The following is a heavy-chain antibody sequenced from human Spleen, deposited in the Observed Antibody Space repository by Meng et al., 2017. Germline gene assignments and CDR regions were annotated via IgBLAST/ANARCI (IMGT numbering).Heavy chain of an antibody. D-gene: IGHD3-16*02. CDR2: MKSNVDGGTV. CDR1: GFTFSNAW. Sequence: GESLKISCAASGFTFSNAWMTWVRQAPGKGLEWIGRMKSNVDGGTVDYAAAVKGRFTISRDDAKNTLYLQMNSLKTEDTAVYYCTTDLPFTEGGVITTWGQGTLVTVSS. J-gene: IGHJ5*02. CDR3: TTDLPFTEGGVITT. V-gene: IGHV3-15*01.